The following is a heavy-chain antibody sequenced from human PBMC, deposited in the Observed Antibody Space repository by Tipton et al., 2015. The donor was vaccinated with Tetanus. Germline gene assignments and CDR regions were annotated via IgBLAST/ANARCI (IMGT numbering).Heavy chain of an antibody. Sequence: SGFTLSSSWMSWVRQAPGKGLEWVANIKQDGTEKSYVDSVKGRFTISRDNAKNSLYLQMNSLRADDTAVYYCARGGWYPDYWGQGTLVIVSS. J-gene: IGHJ4*02. CDR2: IKQDGTEK. D-gene: IGHD6-19*01. V-gene: IGHV3-7*01. CDR1: GFTLSSSW. CDR3: ARGGWYPDY.